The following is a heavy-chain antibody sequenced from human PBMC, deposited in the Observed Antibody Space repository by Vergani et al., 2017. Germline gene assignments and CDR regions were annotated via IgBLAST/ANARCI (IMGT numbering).Heavy chain of an antibody. Sequence: QLQLQESGPGLVKPSETLTLTCTVSGGSISSGGYYWSWIRQHPGKGLEWIGYIYYSGSTYYNPSLKSRVTISVDTSKNQFSLKLSSVTAADTAVYYCARGILGVTTYWGQGTLVTVSS. CDR3: ARGILGVTTY. J-gene: IGHJ4*02. CDR2: IYYSGST. V-gene: IGHV4-31*03. D-gene: IGHD1-26*01. CDR1: GGSISSGGYY.